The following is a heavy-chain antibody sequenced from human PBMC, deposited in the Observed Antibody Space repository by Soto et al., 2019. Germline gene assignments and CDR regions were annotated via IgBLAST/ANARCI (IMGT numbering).Heavy chain of an antibody. CDR1: GDSVSSTSAA. CDR2: TYYRSKWYS. J-gene: IGHJ4*02. V-gene: IGHV6-1*01. Sequence: QVPLQQSGPGLVQPSQTLSLTCAISGDSVSSTSAAWSWIRQSPSRGLEWLGRTYYRSKWYSDYAVSVKSRITIKPDTSKNQFSLQLNSVTPEDTAVYYCARGSYYSGWVWGQGTLVTVSS. D-gene: IGHD6-19*01. CDR3: ARGSYYSGWV.